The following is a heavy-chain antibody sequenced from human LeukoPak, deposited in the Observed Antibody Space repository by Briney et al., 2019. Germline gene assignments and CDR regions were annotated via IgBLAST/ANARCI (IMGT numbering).Heavy chain of an antibody. CDR1: GFTFSSSA. V-gene: IGHV3-23*01. CDR3: AKDSPFDY. CDR2: ISASGGST. J-gene: IGHJ4*02. Sequence: GGSLRLSCAASGFTFSSSAMSWVRQVPGKGLEWVSGISASGGSTYYADSVRGRFTISRDNSKNTLYLQMNSLRAEDTAVYYCAKDSPFDYWGQGTLVTVSS.